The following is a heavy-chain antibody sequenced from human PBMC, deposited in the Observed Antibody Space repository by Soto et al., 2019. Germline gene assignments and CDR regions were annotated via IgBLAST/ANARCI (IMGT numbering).Heavy chain of an antibody. D-gene: IGHD6-19*01. CDR3: ARDLGSGWYGVNDAFDI. CDR1: GGTFSSYA. Sequence: SVKVSCKASGGTFSSYAISWVRQASGQGLEWMGGIIPIFGTANYAQKFQGRVTITADESTSTAYMELSSLRSEDTAVYYCARDLGSGWYGVNDAFDIWGQGTMVTVSS. CDR2: IIPIFGTA. V-gene: IGHV1-69*13. J-gene: IGHJ3*02.